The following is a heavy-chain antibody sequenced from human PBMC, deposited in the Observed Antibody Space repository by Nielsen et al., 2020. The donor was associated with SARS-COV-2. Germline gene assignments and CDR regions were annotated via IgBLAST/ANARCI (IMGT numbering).Heavy chain of an antibody. Sequence: GESLKISCAGSQFTVGSNDMHWVRQATGKGLEWVSAVGTAGDTYYLASVKGRFTISRDIASNSLYLQMNSVRAGDTAVYYCVGGNYYYGMDVWGQGTTVTVSS. D-gene: IGHD3-16*01. V-gene: IGHV3-13*01. CDR3: VGGNYYYGMDV. CDR1: QFTVGSND. CDR2: VGTAGDT. J-gene: IGHJ6*02.